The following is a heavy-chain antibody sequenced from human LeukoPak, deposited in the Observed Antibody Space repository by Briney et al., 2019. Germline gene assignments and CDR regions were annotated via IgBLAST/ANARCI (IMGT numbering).Heavy chain of an antibody. J-gene: IGHJ4*02. D-gene: IGHD3-22*01. CDR3: AREERITMIVVVAYYFDY. Sequence: GGSLRLSCAASGFTFSSYWMHWVRQAPGRGLVWVSRINSDGSRTTYADSVKGRFTISRDNAKNSLYLQMNSLRAEDTAVYYCAREERITMIVVVAYYFDYWGQGTLVTVSS. CDR2: INSDGSRT. CDR1: GFTFSSYW. V-gene: IGHV3-74*01.